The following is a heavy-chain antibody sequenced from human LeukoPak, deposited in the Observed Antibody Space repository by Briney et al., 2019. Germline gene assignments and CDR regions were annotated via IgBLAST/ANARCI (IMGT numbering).Heavy chain of an antibody. V-gene: IGHV3-48*04. J-gene: IGHJ4*02. CDR3: ARRVPSQVVTDYFDY. Sequence: GGSLRLSCAASGFTFSTYSMNWVRQVPGKGLEWVSFIDSSTRTIFYADSVKGRFTISRDNAKNSLFLQMNSLRAEDTAVYYCARRVPSQVVTDYFDYWGQGALVTVSS. CDR2: IDSSTRTI. CDR1: GFTFSTYS. D-gene: IGHD3-22*01.